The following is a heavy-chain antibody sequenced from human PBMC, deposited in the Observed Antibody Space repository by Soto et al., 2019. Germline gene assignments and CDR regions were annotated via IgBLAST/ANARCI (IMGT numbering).Heavy chain of an antibody. CDR2: ITGSAGST. CDR3: AKDRNRWLRFDLGY. J-gene: IGHJ4*02. CDR1: GFTFSSYG. V-gene: IGHV3-23*01. Sequence: EVQLLESGGGLVQPGGSLRLSCAASGFTFSSYGMSWVRQAPGKGLEWVSSITGSAGSTYYADSVKGRFTISRDNSKNTLYLQMNSLRAEDTAVYYFAKDRNRWLRFDLGYWGQGTLVTVSS. D-gene: IGHD5-12*01.